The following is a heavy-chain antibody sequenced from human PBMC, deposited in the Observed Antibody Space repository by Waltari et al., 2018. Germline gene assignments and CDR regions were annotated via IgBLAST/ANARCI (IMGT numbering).Heavy chain of an antibody. V-gene: IGHV7-4-1*02. Sequence: QVQLVQSGSELKKPGASVKVSCKASGYTFTSYAMNWVRQAPGQGLEWMGWINTNTGNPTYAQGFTGRFVFSLDTSVSTTYLQISSLKAEDTAVYYCARGLRFLEWPPLPNDAFDIWGQGTMVTVSS. CDR1: GYTFTSYA. J-gene: IGHJ3*02. CDR3: ARGLRFLEWPPLPNDAFDI. D-gene: IGHD3-3*01. CDR2: INTNTGNP.